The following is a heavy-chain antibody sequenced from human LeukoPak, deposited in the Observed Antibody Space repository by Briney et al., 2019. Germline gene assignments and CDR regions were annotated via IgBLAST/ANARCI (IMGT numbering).Heavy chain of an antibody. J-gene: IGHJ6*03. CDR3: ARGSGIAVAGTEDYYMDV. Sequence: SVKVSCKASGGTFSSYAISWMRQAPGQGLEWMGGIIPIFGTANYAQKFQGRVTITTDESTSTAYMELSSLRSEDTAVYYCARGSGIAVAGTEDYYMDVWGKGTTVTVSS. V-gene: IGHV1-69*05. CDR2: IIPIFGTA. CDR1: GGTFSSYA. D-gene: IGHD6-19*01.